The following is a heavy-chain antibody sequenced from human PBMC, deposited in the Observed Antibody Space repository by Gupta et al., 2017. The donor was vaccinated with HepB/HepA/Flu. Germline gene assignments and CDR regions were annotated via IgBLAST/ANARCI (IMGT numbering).Heavy chain of an antibody. CDR3: TEEGYSYGAFDY. CDR2: ISSSSSYI. D-gene: IGHD5-18*01. V-gene: IGHV3-21*01. Sequence: EVQLVESGGGLVKPGGSLRLSWAASGFTFSSYSMNWVRQAPGKGLEWVSSISSSSSYIYYADSVKGRFTISRDNAKNSLYLQMNSLRAEDTAVYYCTEEGYSYGAFDYWGQGTLVTVSS. CDR1: GFTFSSYS. J-gene: IGHJ4*02.